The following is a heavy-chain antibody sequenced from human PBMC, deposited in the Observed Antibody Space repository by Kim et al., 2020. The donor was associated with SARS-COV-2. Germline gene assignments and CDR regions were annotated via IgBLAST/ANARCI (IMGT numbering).Heavy chain of an antibody. V-gene: IGHV3-9*01. CDR3: AKMGYCSGGSCLRLNYYYYYGMDV. D-gene: IGHD2-15*01. J-gene: IGHJ6*02. Sequence: GGSLRLSCAASGFTFDDYAMHWVRQAPGKGLEWVSGISWNSGSIGYADSVKGRFTISRDNAKNSLYLQMNSLRAEDTALYYCAKMGYCSGGSCLRLNYYYYYGMDVWGQGTTVTVSS. CDR2: ISWNSGSI. CDR1: GFTFDDYA.